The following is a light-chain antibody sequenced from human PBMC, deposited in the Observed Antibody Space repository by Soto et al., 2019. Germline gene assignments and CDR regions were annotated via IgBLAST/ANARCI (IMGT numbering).Light chain of an antibody. J-gene: IGKJ3*01. CDR3: QQYGSSPPFT. Sequence: IVLTQSPGYLSLSPGERATLSCRASQSDSSSYLAWYQQKPGQAPRLLIYGGSSRATGIPDRFSGSGSGRDFTLTISRLEPEDFAVYYCQQYGSSPPFTFGPGTKVDIK. CDR1: QSDSSSY. V-gene: IGKV3-20*01. CDR2: GGS.